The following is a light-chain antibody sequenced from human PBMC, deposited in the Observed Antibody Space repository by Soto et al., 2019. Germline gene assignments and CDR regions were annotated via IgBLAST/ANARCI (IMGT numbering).Light chain of an antibody. J-gene: IGLJ1*01. CDR3: QSFDNSLSGSRV. CDR1: SSNIGAGYD. V-gene: IGLV1-40*01. CDR2: GNN. Sequence: QSVLTQPPSVSGAPGQRVTISCTGSSSNIGAGYDVHWYQQPPGTAPKLLIYGNNNRPSGVPDRFSGSKSDTSASLAITGLQAEDEAEYYCQSFDNSLSGSRVFGTGTKVTVL.